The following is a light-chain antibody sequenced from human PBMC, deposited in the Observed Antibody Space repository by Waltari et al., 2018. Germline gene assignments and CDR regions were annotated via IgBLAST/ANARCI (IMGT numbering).Light chain of an antibody. J-gene: IGKJ2*01. Sequence: EVVLTQSPGTLSLSPGETAYLSCRASPTLSITYLAWYQQKPGQAPRLLIYGASSRATGIPDRFRASGSGTDFTLTISRLEPEDFAVYYCQQYGSSLPYTFGQGTKLEIK. CDR2: GAS. CDR3: QQYGSSLPYT. V-gene: IGKV3-20*01. CDR1: PTLSITY.